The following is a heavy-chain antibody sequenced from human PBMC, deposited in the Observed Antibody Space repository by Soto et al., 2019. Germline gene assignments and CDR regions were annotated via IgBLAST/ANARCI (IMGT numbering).Heavy chain of an antibody. CDR2: INPNSGGT. CDR3: ARSVTIFGVVIFDY. V-gene: IGHV1-2*04. CDR1: GYTFTGYY. Sequence: ASVKVSCKASGYTFTGYYMHWVRQAPGQGLEWMGWINPNSGGTNYAQKFQGWVTMARDTSISTAYMELSRLRSDDTAVYYCARSVTIFGVVIFDYWGQGTLVTVSS. D-gene: IGHD3-3*01. J-gene: IGHJ4*02.